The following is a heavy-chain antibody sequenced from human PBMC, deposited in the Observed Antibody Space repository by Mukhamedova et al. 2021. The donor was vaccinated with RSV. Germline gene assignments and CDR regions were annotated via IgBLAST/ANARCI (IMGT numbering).Heavy chain of an antibody. CDR3: TSPQETSSWLPLFY. J-gene: IGHJ4*02. V-gene: IGHV3-48*02. Sequence: GWIAYIDTSSNTIHYADSVKGRFTISRDNAKNSLYLQLDSLRDEDTAIYYCTSPQETSSWLPLFYWGQETLVTVSS. CDR2: IDTSSNTI. D-gene: IGHD5-24*01.